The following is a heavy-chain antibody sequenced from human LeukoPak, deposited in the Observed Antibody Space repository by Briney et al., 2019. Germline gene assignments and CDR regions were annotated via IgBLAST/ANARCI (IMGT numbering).Heavy chain of an antibody. V-gene: IGHV3-7*01. J-gene: IGHJ6*03. CDR2: IKQDGSEK. D-gene: IGHD1-26*01. Sequence: PGGSLRLSCAASGFTFSSYWMIWVRQAPGKGLEWVANIKQDGSEKYYVDSVKGRFTNSRDNAKNSLYLQIDSLRAEDTAVYYCARVGSGSYLGYYYYYMDVWGKGTTVTISS. CDR3: ARVGSGSYLGYYYYYMDV. CDR1: GFTFSSYW.